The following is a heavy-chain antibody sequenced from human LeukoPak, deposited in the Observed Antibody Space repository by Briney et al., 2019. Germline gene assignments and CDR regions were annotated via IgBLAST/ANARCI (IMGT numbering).Heavy chain of an antibody. V-gene: IGHV3-7*03. CDR1: GFTFSSYW. CDR2: IKRDGSEK. CDR3: ATLVYGDLPFDY. Sequence: GGSLRLSCAASGFTFSSYWMSWVRQAPGKGLEWVANIKRDGSEKYYVDSVKGRFTISRDNAKNSLYLQMNSLRAEDTAVYYCATLVYGDLPFDYWGQGTLVTVSS. D-gene: IGHD4-17*01. J-gene: IGHJ4*02.